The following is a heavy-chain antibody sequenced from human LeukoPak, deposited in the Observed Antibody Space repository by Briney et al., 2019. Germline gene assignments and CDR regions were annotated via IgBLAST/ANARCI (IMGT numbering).Heavy chain of an antibody. CDR2: IYYSGST. V-gene: IGHV4-59*12. CDR3: ARDSGSGWYGEQVGPFDY. D-gene: IGHD6-19*01. CDR1: GGSIISYY. Sequence: PSETLSLTCTVSGGSIISYYWSWIRQPPGKGLEWVGYIYYSGSTNYNPSLKRRVTMSVDTSKNQFSLKLSSVTAADTAVYYCARDSGSGWYGEQVGPFDYWGQGTLVTVSS. J-gene: IGHJ4*02.